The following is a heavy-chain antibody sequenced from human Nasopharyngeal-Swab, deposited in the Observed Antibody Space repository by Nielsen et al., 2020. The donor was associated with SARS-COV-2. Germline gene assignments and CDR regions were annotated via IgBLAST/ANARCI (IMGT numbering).Heavy chain of an antibody. J-gene: IGHJ5*02. CDR3: ATSSPIITISPNWFDP. Sequence: ASVKVSCKVSGYTLTELSMHWVRQAPGKGLEWMGGFDPEDGETIYVQKFQGRVTMTEDTSTDTAYMELSSLRSEDTAVYYCATSSPIITISPNWFDPWGQGTLVTVSS. D-gene: IGHD3-3*01. V-gene: IGHV1-24*01. CDR1: GYTLTELS. CDR2: FDPEDGET.